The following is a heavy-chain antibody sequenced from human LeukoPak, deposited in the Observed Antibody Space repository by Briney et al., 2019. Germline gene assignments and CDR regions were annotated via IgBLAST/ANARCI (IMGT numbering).Heavy chain of an antibody. V-gene: IGHV1-18*01. CDR1: GYTFTSYA. J-gene: IGHJ4*02. Sequence: GASVKVSCKPSGYTFTSYAISWLRQAPGQGLEWMGWISTYSGNTNYAQKLQGRITMTIETSTSTAYMELGSLRSDDTAVYYCARGGSRVVTYGNFDYWGQGTLVTVSS. D-gene: IGHD2-21*02. CDR2: ISTYSGNT. CDR3: ARGGSRVVTYGNFDY.